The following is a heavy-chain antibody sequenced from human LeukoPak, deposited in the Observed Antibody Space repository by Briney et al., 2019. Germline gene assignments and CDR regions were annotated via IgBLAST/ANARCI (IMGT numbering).Heavy chain of an antibody. D-gene: IGHD2-8*01. CDR1: GYTFTGYY. CDR2: INPNSGGT. J-gene: IGHJ6*02. Sequence: ASVKVSCKASGYTFTGYYMHWVRQAPGQGLEWMGWINPNSGGTNYAQKFQGRVTMTRDTSISTAYMELSRLRSDDTAVYYCARDAPRILYPYYYYYGMDVRGQGTTVTVSS. V-gene: IGHV1-2*02. CDR3: ARDAPRILYPYYYYYGMDV.